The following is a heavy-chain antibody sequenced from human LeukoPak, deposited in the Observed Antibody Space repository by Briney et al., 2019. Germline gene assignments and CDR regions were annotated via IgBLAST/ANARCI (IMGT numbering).Heavy chain of an antibody. Sequence: ASVKVSCTASGYTFTSYEINWVRQATGQGLEWMGLMNPNIGNTGYAQKFQGRVTMTRNTSISTAYMELSSLRSEDTAVYYCARYCSSTSCYGTHSNNFDYWGQGTLVTVSS. CDR1: GYTFTSYE. D-gene: IGHD2-2*01. CDR3: ARYCSSTSCYGTHSNNFDY. J-gene: IGHJ4*02. V-gene: IGHV1-8*01. CDR2: MNPNIGNT.